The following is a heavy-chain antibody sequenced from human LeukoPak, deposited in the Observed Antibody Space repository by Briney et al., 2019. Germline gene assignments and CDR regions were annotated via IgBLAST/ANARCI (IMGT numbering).Heavy chain of an antibody. CDR3: ARGSSADKY. CDR2: ITATADVT. J-gene: IGHJ4*02. CDR1: GFTFSSYG. V-gene: IGHV3-23*01. Sequence: GGSLRLSCAASGFTFSSYGMSWVRQAPGKGLQWVSAITATADVTYYPDAVKGRLIISRDNSKNTLYLQMNSLRVDDTAIYYCARGSSADKYWGQGTLVAVSS. D-gene: IGHD6-25*01.